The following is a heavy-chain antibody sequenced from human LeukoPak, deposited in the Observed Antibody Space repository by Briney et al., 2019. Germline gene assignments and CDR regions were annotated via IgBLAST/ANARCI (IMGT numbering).Heavy chain of an antibody. V-gene: IGHV1-69*05. CDR3: ARGWRVQGYSYGYGFDY. J-gene: IGHJ4*02. Sequence: GSSVKVSCKASGGTFSCYAISWVRQAPGQGLEWMGRIIPIFGTANYAQKFQGRVTITTDESTSTAYMELSSLRSEDTAVYYCARGWRVQGYSYGYGFDYWGQGTLVTVPS. CDR2: IIPIFGTA. CDR1: GGTFSCYA. D-gene: IGHD5-18*01.